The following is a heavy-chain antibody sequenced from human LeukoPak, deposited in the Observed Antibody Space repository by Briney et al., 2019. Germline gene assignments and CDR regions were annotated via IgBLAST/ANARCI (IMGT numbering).Heavy chain of an antibody. CDR3: ARELWFGESHRPDYRDAFDI. D-gene: IGHD3-10*01. CDR2: ISSSSSCI. J-gene: IGHJ3*02. Sequence: GGSLRLSCAASGFTFSSYSMNWVRQAPGKGLEWVSSISSSSSCIYYADSVKGRFTISRDNAKNSLYLQMNSLRAEDTAVYYCARELWFGESHRPDYRDAFDIWGQGTMVTVSS. CDR1: GFTFSSYS. V-gene: IGHV3-21*01.